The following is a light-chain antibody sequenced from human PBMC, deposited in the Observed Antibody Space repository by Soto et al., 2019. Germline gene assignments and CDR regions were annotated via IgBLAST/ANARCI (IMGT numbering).Light chain of an antibody. Sequence: QPVLTQSPSASASLGASVKLTCTLSSGHSSYAIAWHQQQPQKGPRYLMKLKSDVSHNKGDGIPDRFSGSTSGAERYLSISSLQSEDEADYSCQTWGTGVFGGGTKLTVL. V-gene: IGLV4-69*01. CDR1: SGHSSYA. CDR3: QTWGTGV. CDR2: LKSDVSH. J-gene: IGLJ2*01.